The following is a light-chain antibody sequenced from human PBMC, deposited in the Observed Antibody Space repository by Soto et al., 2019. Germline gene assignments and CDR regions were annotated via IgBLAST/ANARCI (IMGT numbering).Light chain of an antibody. Sequence: DIQMTQSPSSLSASGGDRVTITCRASQDISNFLAWYQQKAEKVPKLLIYAASTLQSGVPSRFSGSGSGTDFTLTISSLQPEDFAIYYCQKYNSAPQTFGQGTKVDIK. CDR1: QDISNF. V-gene: IGKV1-27*01. J-gene: IGKJ1*01. CDR2: AAS. CDR3: QKYNSAPQT.